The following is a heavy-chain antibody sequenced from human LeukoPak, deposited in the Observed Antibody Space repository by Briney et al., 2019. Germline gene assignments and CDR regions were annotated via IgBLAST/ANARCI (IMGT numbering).Heavy chain of an antibody. J-gene: IGHJ5*02. CDR1: GDSVSSNSVT. V-gene: IGHV6-1*01. D-gene: IGHD2-2*01. CDR3: TRRLTQYDCFDP. Sequence: SQTLSLTCAISGDSVSSNSVTWNWIRQSPSRGLEWLGRAYYRSTWYNDYAVSVRGRITVNPDTSKNQFSLHLNSVTPEDTAVYYCTRRLTQYDCFDPWGQGILVTVSS. CDR2: AYYRSTWYN.